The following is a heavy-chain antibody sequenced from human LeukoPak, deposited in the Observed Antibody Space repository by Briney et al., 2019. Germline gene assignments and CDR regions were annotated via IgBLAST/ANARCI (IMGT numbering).Heavy chain of an antibody. CDR1: GFAFSSQA. V-gene: IGHV3-23*01. D-gene: IGHD6-19*01. Sequence: LPGGSLRLSCAASGFAFSSQAMGWVRQAPGKGLEWVSVISDSGGITYYADSVKGRFTISRDNSKNTLFLQMNSLRAEDTAVYFCAKDARRTSGWYFFDYWGQGTLVTVSS. CDR3: AKDARRTSGWYFFDY. J-gene: IGHJ4*02. CDR2: ISDSGGIT.